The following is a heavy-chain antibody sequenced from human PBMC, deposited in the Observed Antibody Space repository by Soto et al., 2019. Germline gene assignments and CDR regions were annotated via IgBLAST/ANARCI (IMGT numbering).Heavy chain of an antibody. CDR3: SKAYIVVAVPDY. Sequence: GGSLRLSCAASRFTFDSHAMSWVRLAPGKGLEWISSITGNGLNSYYANSVKGRFTISRDSSKKMLYLHMNDVGAEDTAIYYCSKAYIVVAVPDYWGQGTLVTVSS. J-gene: IGHJ4*02. V-gene: IGHV3-23*01. CDR1: RFTFDSHA. CDR2: ITGNGLNS. D-gene: IGHD3-22*01.